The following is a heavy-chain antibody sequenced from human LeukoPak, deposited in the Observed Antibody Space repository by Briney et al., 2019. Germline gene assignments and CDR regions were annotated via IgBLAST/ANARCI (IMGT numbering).Heavy chain of an antibody. Sequence: SETLSLTCAVYGGSFSGYYCIWIRQPPGKGLEWVGYIYYSGSTSYNPSLRSRVTISVDTSKNQFSLKVSSVTASDTAVYYCARGNPSSGDAFDIWGRGTKVTVSS. V-gene: IGHV4-59*08. D-gene: IGHD6-19*01. J-gene: IGHJ3*02. CDR2: IYYSGST. CDR1: GGSFSGYY. CDR3: ARGNPSSGDAFDI.